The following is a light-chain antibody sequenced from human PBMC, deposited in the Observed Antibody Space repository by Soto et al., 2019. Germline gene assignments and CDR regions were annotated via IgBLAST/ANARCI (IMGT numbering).Light chain of an antibody. V-gene: IGLV2-14*01. J-gene: IGLJ3*02. CDR3: RAYTARSTMV. CDR2: EVR. CDR1: IRDFGAYNL. Sequence: QSVLTQPASVSGSAGQSITISCSGTIRDFGAYNLVSWYQQHPGTAPQLIIYEVRNRPSGISSRFSGSRSGNTASLTIARLQSEDEGDYYCRAYTARSTMVFGGGTKLTVL.